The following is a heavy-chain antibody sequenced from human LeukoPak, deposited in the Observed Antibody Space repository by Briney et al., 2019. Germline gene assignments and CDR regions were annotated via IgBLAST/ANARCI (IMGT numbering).Heavy chain of an antibody. V-gene: IGHV3-73*01. CDR2: IRSKTNNYAT. Sequence: GGSLKLSCAASGFTFSGSPMHWVRQASGKGLEWVGRIRSKTNNYATAYAASVRGRFTISRDDSKNTAYLQMNSLKTEDTAVYFCTRLEAGADLDFWGPGTLVTVSS. J-gene: IGHJ4*02. CDR1: GFTFSGSP. D-gene: IGHD4-17*01. CDR3: TRLEAGADLDF.